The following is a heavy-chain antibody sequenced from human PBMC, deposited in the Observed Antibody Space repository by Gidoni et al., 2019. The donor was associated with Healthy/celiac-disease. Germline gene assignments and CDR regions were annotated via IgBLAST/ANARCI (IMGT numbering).Heavy chain of an antibody. J-gene: IGHJ4*02. Sequence: QVQLVESGGGVGQPGRSLRLSCAASGFTFSSNGMHWVRQDPGKGLEWVAVIWYYGSNKYYADAVKGRFTISRDNSKNTLYLQMNSLRAEDTAVYYCARELRRAWSGYLDYWGQGTLVTVSS. CDR3: ARELRRAWSGYLDY. D-gene: IGHD3-3*01. CDR2: IWYYGSNK. CDR1: GFTFSSNG. V-gene: IGHV3-33*01.